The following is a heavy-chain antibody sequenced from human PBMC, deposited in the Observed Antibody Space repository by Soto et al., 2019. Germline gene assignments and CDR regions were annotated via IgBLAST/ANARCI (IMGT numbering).Heavy chain of an antibody. CDR1: GYTFTSYG. V-gene: IGHV1-18*01. J-gene: IGHJ4*02. CDR2: ISAYNGNT. D-gene: IGHD6-13*01. CDR3: EGGQGIAAASPFAY. Sequence: ASVKVSCKASGYTFTSYGISWVRQAPGQGLEWMGWISAYNGNTNYAQKLQGRVTMTTDTSTSTAYMELRSLRSDDTAVYYCEGGQGIAAASPFAYWGQGTLVTVSS.